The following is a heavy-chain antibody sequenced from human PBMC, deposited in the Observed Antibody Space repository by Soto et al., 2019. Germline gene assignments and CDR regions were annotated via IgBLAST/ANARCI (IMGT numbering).Heavy chain of an antibody. J-gene: IGHJ6*02. Sequence: LSLTFTVSGDSINNYYWTWIRQPPGKGLEWIGYIYDSGSTSYNPSLKSRLTISVDTSKNQFSLKLKSVTAADTAVYYCARGTKYYYQGMDVWGQGTTVTVSS. CDR3: ARGTKYYYQGMDV. CDR2: IYDSGST. V-gene: IGHV4-59*01. CDR1: GDSINNYY.